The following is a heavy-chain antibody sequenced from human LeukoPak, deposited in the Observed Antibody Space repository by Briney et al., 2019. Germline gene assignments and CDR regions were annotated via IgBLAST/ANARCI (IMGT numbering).Heavy chain of an antibody. D-gene: IGHD2-2*02. CDR2: IYYSGST. V-gene: IGHV4-39*01. Sequence: PSETLSLTCTVSGGSISSSSYYWGWIRQPPGKGLEWIGSIYYSGSTYYNPSLKSRVTISVDTSKNQFSLKLSSVTAADTAVYYCARASKGYCSSTSCYSSRNWFDPWGQGTLVTVSS. CDR3: ARASKGYCSSTSCYSSRNWFDP. CDR1: GGSISSSSYY. J-gene: IGHJ5*02.